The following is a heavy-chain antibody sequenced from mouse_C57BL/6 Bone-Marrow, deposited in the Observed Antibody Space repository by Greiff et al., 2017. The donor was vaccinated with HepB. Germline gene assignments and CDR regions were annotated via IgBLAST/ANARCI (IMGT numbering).Heavy chain of an antibody. D-gene: IGHD1-1*01. Sequence: EVQLVESGGGLVKPGGSLKLSCAASGFTFSSYAMSWVRQTPEKRLEWVATISDGGSYTYYPDNVKGRFTISRDNAKNNLYLQMSHLKSEDTAMYYCARDGYYRSNFDYWGQGTTLTVSS. J-gene: IGHJ2*01. CDR1: GFTFSSYA. V-gene: IGHV5-4*01. CDR2: ISDGGSYT. CDR3: ARDGYYRSNFDY.